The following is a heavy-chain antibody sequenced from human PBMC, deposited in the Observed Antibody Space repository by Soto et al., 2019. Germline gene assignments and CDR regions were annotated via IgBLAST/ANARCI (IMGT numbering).Heavy chain of an antibody. CDR2: ISSSSSYI. V-gene: IGHV3-21*01. J-gene: IGHJ4*02. D-gene: IGHD6-13*01. CDR3: ARGLIAAAANDY. CDR1: GFTFSSYS. Sequence: EVQLVESGGGLVKPGGSLRLSCAASGFTFSSYSMNWVRQAPGKGLEWVSSISSSSSYIYYADSVKGRFTISRDNAKNSLYLQMNSLRAEDTAVYYSARGLIAAAANDYWGQGTLVTVSS.